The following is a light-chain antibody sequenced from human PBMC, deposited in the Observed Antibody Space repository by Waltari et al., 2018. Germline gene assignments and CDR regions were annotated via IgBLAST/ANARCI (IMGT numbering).Light chain of an antibody. CDR3: SSYTSSSTPMV. CDR1: SSDGGGYNY. Sequence: QSALTQPASVSGSPGQSITISCTGTSSDGGGYNYVSWYQPHPGKAPKPMIYDVSNRPSGVSNRFSGSKSGNTASLTISGLQAEDEADYYCSSYTSSSTPMVFGGGTKLTVL. V-gene: IGLV2-14*01. J-gene: IGLJ3*02. CDR2: DVS.